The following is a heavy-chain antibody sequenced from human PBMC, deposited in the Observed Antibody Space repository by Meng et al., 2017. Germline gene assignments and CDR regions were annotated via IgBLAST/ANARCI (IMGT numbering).Heavy chain of an antibody. J-gene: IGHJ6*01. CDR2: ISSSSSYI. D-gene: IGHD1-26*01. V-gene: IGHV3-21*01. CDR1: GFTFSSYS. CDR3: ARDGPGYSRGKYGMDV. Sequence: GESLKISCAASGFTFSSYSMNWVRQAPGKGLEWVSSISSSSSYIYYADSVKGRFTISRDNAKNSLYLQMNSLRAEDTAVYYCARDGPGYSRGKYGMDVWGQGNTVNGAS.